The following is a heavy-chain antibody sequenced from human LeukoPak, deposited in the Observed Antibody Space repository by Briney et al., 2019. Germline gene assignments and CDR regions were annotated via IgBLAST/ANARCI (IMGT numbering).Heavy chain of an antibody. Sequence: SETLSLTCAVSGGSISSSNWWSWVRQPPGKGLEWIGEIYHSGNTNYNPSLKSRVTISVDTSKNQFSLKLSSVTAADTAVYYCAREPVGYFDYWGQGTLVTVSS. D-gene: IGHD2-15*01. CDR1: GGSISSSNW. CDR3: AREPVGYFDY. V-gene: IGHV4-4*02. CDR2: IYHSGNT. J-gene: IGHJ4*02.